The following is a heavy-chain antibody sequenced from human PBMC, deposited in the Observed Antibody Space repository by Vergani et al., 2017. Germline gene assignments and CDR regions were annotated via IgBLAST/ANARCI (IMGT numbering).Heavy chain of an antibody. CDR1: GGSFSGYY. D-gene: IGHD6-13*01. CDR2: IYYSGST. V-gene: IGHV4-34*11. CDR3: AKDRYSSSWYPADPEYFQH. Sequence: QVQLQQWGAGLLKPSETLSLTCAVYGGSFSGYYWCWIRQPPGKGLEWIGYIYYSGSTNYNPSLKSRVTISVDTSKNQFSLKLSSVTAADTAVYYCAKDRYSSSWYPADPEYFQHWGQGTLVTVSS. J-gene: IGHJ1*01.